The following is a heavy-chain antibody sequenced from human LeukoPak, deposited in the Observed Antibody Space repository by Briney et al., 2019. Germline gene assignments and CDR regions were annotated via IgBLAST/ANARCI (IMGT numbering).Heavy chain of an antibody. D-gene: IGHD5-24*01. Sequence: ASVKVSCKASGGSFSSYGISWVRQAPGQGLEWMGGRVPILGPTNLAQKFQGRLTITADESTSTAYMELNGLSVEDTAVYYCAKEGPVGTDGFWGQGTLVTVSS. CDR2: RVPILGPT. CDR1: GGSFSSYG. V-gene: IGHV1-69*13. J-gene: IGHJ1*01. CDR3: AKEGPVGTDGF.